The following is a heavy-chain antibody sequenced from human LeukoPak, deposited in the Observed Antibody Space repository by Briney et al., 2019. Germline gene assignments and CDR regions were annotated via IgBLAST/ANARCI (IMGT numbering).Heavy chain of an antibody. CDR3: ARASRYCSGGSCYRGGFDH. D-gene: IGHD2-15*01. J-gene: IGHJ4*02. CDR1: GFTFSSYA. CDR2: ISYDGSNK. Sequence: GGSLRLSCAASGFTFSSYAMHWVRQAPGKGLEWVAVISYDGSNKYYADSVKGRFTISRDNSKNTLYLQMNSLRAEDTAVYYCARASRYCSGGSCYRGGFDHWGQGTLVTVSS. V-gene: IGHV3-30*04.